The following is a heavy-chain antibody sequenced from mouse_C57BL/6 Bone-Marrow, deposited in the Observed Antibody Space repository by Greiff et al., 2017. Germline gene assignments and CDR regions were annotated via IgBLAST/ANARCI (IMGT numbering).Heavy chain of an antibody. D-gene: IGHD2-3*01. Sequence: EVKLVESGGDLVKPGGSLKLSCAASGFTFSSYGMSWVRQTPDKRLEWVATISSGGSYTYYPDSVKGRFTISRDNAKNTLYLQMSSLKSEDTAMYYCANDGYYSYYFDYWGQGTTLTVSS. CDR3: ANDGYYSYYFDY. CDR2: ISSGGSYT. CDR1: GFTFSSYG. J-gene: IGHJ2*01. V-gene: IGHV5-6*01.